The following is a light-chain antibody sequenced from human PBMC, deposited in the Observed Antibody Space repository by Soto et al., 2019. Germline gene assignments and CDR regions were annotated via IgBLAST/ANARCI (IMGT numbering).Light chain of an antibody. J-gene: IGKJ4*01. Sequence: DIQMTQSPSTLSASVGDRVTITCRASQSISSWLAWYQQKPGKAPKLLIYDASSLESGVPSRFSGSGSGTEFTLTISSLQHDDFATYYCQQYNSYSPRTFGGGTKVEIK. CDR1: QSISSW. CDR2: DAS. CDR3: QQYNSYSPRT. V-gene: IGKV1-5*01.